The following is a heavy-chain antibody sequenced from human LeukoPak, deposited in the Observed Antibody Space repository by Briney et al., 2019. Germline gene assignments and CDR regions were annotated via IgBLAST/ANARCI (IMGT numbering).Heavy chain of an antibody. Sequence: GGSLRLSCAASGLTFSSFAMNWVRQAPGKGLEWVSAISGSGGSTYYADSVKGRFTISRDNSENTLYLQMNSLRAEDTAVYYCAKDLLGRGSGSSGLDYWGQGTLVTVSS. D-gene: IGHD3-10*01. CDR3: AKDLLGRGSGSSGLDY. J-gene: IGHJ4*02. CDR1: GLTFSSFA. CDR2: ISGSGGST. V-gene: IGHV3-23*01.